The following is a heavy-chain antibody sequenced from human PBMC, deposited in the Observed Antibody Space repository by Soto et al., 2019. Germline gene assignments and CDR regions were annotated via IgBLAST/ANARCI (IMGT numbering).Heavy chain of an antibody. V-gene: IGHV4-59*08. J-gene: IGHJ4*02. CDR3: ARRYGSAIDY. D-gene: IGHD1-26*01. Sequence: QVQLQESGPGLVKPSETLSLTCTVSGGTISSWYWSWIRQPPGKGLEWIGYIYYSGSTNCNPSLKSRVTISVDTSKNQFSLKPSSVTAADTAVYYCARRYGSAIDYWGQGTLVTVSS. CDR2: IYYSGST. CDR1: GGTISSWY.